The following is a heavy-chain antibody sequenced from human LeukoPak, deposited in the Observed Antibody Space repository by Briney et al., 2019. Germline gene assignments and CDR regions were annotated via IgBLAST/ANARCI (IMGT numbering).Heavy chain of an antibody. CDR2: ISSSSSTI. D-gene: IGHD3-22*01. J-gene: IGHJ4*02. Sequence: PGGSLRLSCAASGFTFSSYSMNWVRQAPGKGLEWVSYISSSSSTIYYADSVKGRFTISRDNAKNSLYLQMNSLRAEDTAVYYCARDPRGYYYTVWGQGTLVTVSS. V-gene: IGHV3-48*04. CDR3: ARDPRGYYYTV. CDR1: GFTFSSYS.